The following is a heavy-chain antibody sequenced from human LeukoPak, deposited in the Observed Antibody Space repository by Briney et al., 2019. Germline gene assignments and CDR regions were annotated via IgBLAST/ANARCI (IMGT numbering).Heavy chain of an antibody. J-gene: IGHJ5*02. CDR2: TYYRSKWYN. CDR3: ARRLTQYDCFDP. Sequence: SQTLSLTCAISGDSVSSNSAAWNWIRQSPSRGLEWLGRTYYRSKWYNDYAVSVRGRITVNPDTSKNQFSLHLNSVTPEDTAVYYCARRLTQYDCFDPWGQGILVTVSS. V-gene: IGHV6-1*01. D-gene: IGHD2-2*01. CDR1: GDSVSSNSAA.